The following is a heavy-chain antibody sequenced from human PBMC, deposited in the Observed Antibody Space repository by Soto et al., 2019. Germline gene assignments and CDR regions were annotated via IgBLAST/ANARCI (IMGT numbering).Heavy chain of an antibody. CDR2: INYSGSA. D-gene: IGHD3-22*01. V-gene: IGHV4-31*03. J-gene: IGHJ4*02. CDR1: GGSINSGGYY. CDR3: ARNYYNSKVYGX. Sequence: TLSHTGTVSGGSINSGGYYWSWIRQHPGKGLEGIGHINYSGSANYNPSLKSRVSISRDTSNNQLSLNLSSVTAADTAIYYCARNYYNSKVYGXWGQGTLLTVSX.